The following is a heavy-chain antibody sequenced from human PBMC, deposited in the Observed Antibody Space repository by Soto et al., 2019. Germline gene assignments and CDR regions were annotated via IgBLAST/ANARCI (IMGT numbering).Heavy chain of an antibody. CDR3: ARDGIYSGYDIPADY. D-gene: IGHD5-12*01. Sequence: GGSLRLSCAASGFTFSSYGMHWVRQAPGKGLEWVAVIWYDGSNKYYADSVKGRFTISRDNSKNTLYLQMNSLRAEDTAVYYCARDGIYSGYDIPADYWGQGTLVTVSS. CDR1: GFTFSSYG. CDR2: IWYDGSNK. V-gene: IGHV3-33*01. J-gene: IGHJ4*02.